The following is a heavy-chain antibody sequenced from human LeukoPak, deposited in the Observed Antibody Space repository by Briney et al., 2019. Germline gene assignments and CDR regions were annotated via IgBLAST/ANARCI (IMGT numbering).Heavy chain of an antibody. Sequence: ASVKVSCKAFGYTFTGYYMHWVRQAPGQGLEWMGWINPNSGGTNYAQKFQGRVTMTRDTSISTAYMELSRLRSDDTAVYYCARAIVVVTAFDYWGQGTLVTVSS. CDR1: GYTFTGYY. CDR3: ARAIVVVTAFDY. V-gene: IGHV1-2*02. CDR2: INPNSGGT. D-gene: IGHD2-21*02. J-gene: IGHJ4*02.